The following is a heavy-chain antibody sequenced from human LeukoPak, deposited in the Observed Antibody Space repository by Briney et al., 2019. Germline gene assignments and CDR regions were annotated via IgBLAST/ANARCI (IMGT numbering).Heavy chain of an antibody. V-gene: IGHV3-21*01. D-gene: IGHD2-2*01. J-gene: IGHJ4*02. Sequence: GGSLRLSCAASGFTVSSNYMSWVRQAPGKGLEWVSSISSSSSYIYYADSVKGRFTISRDNAKNSLYLQMNSLRAEDTAVYYCARLQRVVPAAKVIAIPYYFDYWGQGTLVTVSS. CDR3: ARLQRVVPAAKVIAIPYYFDY. CDR2: ISSSSSYI. CDR1: GFTVSSNY.